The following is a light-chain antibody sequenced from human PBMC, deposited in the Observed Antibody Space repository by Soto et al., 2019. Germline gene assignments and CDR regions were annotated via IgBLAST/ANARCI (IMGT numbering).Light chain of an antibody. CDR2: VVS. CDR3: SSYRSGGTFV. CDR1: SSDVGGYNY. J-gene: IGLJ1*01. Sequence: QSVLTQPASVSGSPGQSIAISCTGTSSDVGGYNYVSWHQQHPGKAPKVLISVVSNRPSGVSNRFSGSKSGKTASLTISGLQAEDEADYYCSSYRSGGTFVFGSGTKV. V-gene: IGLV2-14*01.